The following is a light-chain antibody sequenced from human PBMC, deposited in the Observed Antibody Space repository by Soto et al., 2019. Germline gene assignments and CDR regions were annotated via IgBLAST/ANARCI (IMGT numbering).Light chain of an antibody. CDR3: QQYGSSPLT. V-gene: IGKV3D-20*01. CDR1: QSVTSSH. Sequence: EIVMTQSPATLSVSPGERATLSCGASQSVTSSHVAWYQQNTGLATRLLIYDASRRATGITDRFSGSGSGRDFTLNISRLQNEDFAVYFCQQYGSSPLTFGQGTRLEIK. CDR2: DAS. J-gene: IGKJ5*01.